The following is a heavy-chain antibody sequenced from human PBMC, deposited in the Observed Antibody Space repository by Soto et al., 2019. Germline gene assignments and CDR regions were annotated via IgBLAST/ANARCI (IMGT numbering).Heavy chain of an antibody. CDR2: ISYDGSNK. D-gene: IGHD3-10*01. CDR3: AKDRGDGYRFDY. Sequence: QVQLVESGGGVVQPGRSLRLSCAASGFTFSSYGMHWVRQAPGKGLEWVAVISYDGSNKYYADSVKGRFTISRDNSKNTLYLEMNRLRAEVTAVYYCAKDRGDGYRFDYCGQGTLVTVSS. CDR1: GFTFSSYG. V-gene: IGHV3-30*18. J-gene: IGHJ4*02.